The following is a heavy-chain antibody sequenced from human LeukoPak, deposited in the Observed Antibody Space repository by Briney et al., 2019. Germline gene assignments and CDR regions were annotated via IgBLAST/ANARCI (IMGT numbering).Heavy chain of an antibody. CDR2: INSDGITT. CDR1: GFTFSSYW. D-gene: IGHD3-10*02. J-gene: IGHJ6*04. V-gene: IGHV3-74*01. Sequence: GGSLRLSCAASGFTFSSYWMHWVRQAPGKGLVWVSCINSDGITTSYADSVKGRFTISRDNAKNSLYLQMNSLRAEDTAVYYCAELGITMIGGVWGKGTTVTISS. CDR3: AELGITMIGGV.